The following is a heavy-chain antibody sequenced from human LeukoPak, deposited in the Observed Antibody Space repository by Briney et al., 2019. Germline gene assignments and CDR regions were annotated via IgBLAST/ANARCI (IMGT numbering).Heavy chain of an antibody. D-gene: IGHD1-14*01. CDR3: ARGVDNDPSENWFDP. CDR2: IYHSGST. J-gene: IGHJ5*02. Sequence: EPSETLSLTCTVSGYSISSGYYWGWIRQPPGKGLEWIGSIYHSGSTYYNPSLKSRVTISVDTSKNQFSLKLSSVTAADTAVYYCARGVDNDPSENWFDPWGQGTLVTVSS. V-gene: IGHV4-38-2*02. CDR1: GYSISSGYY.